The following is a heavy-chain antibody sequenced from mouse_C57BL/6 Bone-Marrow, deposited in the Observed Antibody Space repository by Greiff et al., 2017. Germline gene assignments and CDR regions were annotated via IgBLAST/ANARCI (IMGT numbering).Heavy chain of an antibody. V-gene: IGHV14-3*01. CDR2: IDPANGNT. CDR3: ASPYYYGSSPFAY. J-gene: IGHJ3*01. CDR1: GFNIKNTY. D-gene: IGHD1-1*01. Sequence: VQLQQSVAELVRPGASVKLSCTASGFNIKNTYMHWVKQRPEQGLEWIGRIDPANGNTKYAPKFQGKAPITADTSSNTAYLQLSSLTSEDTAIYYCASPYYYGSSPFAYWGQGTLVTVSA.